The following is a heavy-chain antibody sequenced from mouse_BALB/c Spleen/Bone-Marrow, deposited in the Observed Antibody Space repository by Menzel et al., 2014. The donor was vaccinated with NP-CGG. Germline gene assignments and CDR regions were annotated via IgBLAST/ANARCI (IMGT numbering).Heavy chain of an antibody. D-gene: IGHD1-2*01. CDR1: GFTFSDYY. CDR2: ISDGGSYT. Sequence: EVQRVESGGGLVKPGGSLKLSCAASGFTFSDYYMYWVRQTPEKRLEWVATISDGGSYTYYPDSVKGRFTISRDNAKNNLYLQMSSLKSEDTAMYYCARVVTTATLYWYFGVWGAGTTVTVSS. V-gene: IGHV5-4*02. J-gene: IGHJ1*01. CDR3: ARVVTTATLYWYFGV.